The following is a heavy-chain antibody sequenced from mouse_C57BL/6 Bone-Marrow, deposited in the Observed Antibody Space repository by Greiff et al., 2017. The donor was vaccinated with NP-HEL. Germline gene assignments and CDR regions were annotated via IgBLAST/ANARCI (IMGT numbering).Heavy chain of an antibody. CDR2: ISSGGSYT. D-gene: IGHD1-1*01. CDR1: GFTFSSYG. J-gene: IGHJ2*01. CDR3: ARRGTTVVALYYGYPYYFDY. V-gene: IGHV5-6*02. Sequence: EVKLVESGGDLVKPGGSLKLSCAASGFTFSSYGMSWVRQTPDKRLEWVATISSGGSYTYYPDSVKGRFTISRDNAKNTLYLQMSSLKSEYTAMYYCARRGTTVVALYYGYPYYFDYWGQGTTLTVSS.